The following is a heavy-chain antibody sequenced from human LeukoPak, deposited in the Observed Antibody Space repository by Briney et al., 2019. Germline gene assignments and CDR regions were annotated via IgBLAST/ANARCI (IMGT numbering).Heavy chain of an antibody. Sequence: GGSLRLSCAASGFTVSSNYMSWVRQAPGKGLEWVSVIYSGGSTYYADSVKGRFTISRDNSKNTLYLQMNSLRAEDTAVYYCAKDVHYYDSSGYYHPGTDYWGQGTLVIVSS. CDR2: IYSGGST. CDR1: GFTVSSNY. J-gene: IGHJ4*02. D-gene: IGHD3-22*01. CDR3: AKDVHYYDSSGYYHPGTDY. V-gene: IGHV3-53*01.